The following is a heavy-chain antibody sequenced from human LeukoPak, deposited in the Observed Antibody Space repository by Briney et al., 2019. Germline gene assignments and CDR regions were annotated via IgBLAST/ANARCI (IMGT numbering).Heavy chain of an antibody. D-gene: IGHD1-26*01. CDR2: IYYSGIT. CDR1: GGSISSYY. J-gene: IGHJ6*02. CDR3: ARVPVGATFYYGMDV. Sequence: KPSETLSLTCTVSGGSISSYYWSWIRQPPGKGLEWLGYIYYSGITNYNPSLESRVTISVDTSKNKFSLKLSSVTAADTAVYYCARVPVGATFYYGMDVWGQGTTVTVSS. V-gene: IGHV4-59*01.